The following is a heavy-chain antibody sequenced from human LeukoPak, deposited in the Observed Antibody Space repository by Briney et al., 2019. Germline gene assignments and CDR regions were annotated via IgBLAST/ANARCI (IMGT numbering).Heavy chain of an antibody. Sequence: SAPLSLPCTVSGSSITSGYNWAWVRQPPGKVLEWIGSIYHSGSAYYNPSLKSRVTISVDTSKNQFSLKLSSVTAADTAVYYCVRYCSSTTCYTRAVDYWGQGTLVTVSS. CDR3: VRYCSSTTCYTRAVDY. V-gene: IGHV4-38-2*02. J-gene: IGHJ4*02. CDR2: IYHSGSA. CDR1: GSSITSGYN. D-gene: IGHD2-2*02.